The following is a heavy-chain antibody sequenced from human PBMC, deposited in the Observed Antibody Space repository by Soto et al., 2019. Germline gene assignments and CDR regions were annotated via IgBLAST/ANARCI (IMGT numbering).Heavy chain of an antibody. CDR2: IYYSGST. D-gene: IGHD2-21*02. J-gene: IGHJ6*02. V-gene: IGHV4-39*01. CDR1: GASIRSSTYY. Sequence: SETLSLTCTASGASIRSSTYYWGWIRQPPGQGLEWIGSIYYSGSTYYNPSLKSRVTISVYTSKYQCTLKLTSVTAADSVVYYCARFLSGDCSGFVCQGIAYSAMDVWGQGPTVTVSS. CDR3: ARFLSGDCSGFVCQGIAYSAMDV.